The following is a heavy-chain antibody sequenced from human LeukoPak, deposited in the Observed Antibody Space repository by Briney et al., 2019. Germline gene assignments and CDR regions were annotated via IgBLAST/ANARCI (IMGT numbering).Heavy chain of an antibody. V-gene: IGHV3-23*01. CDR1: GFTFNTYG. CDR3: VRCSGNSCYSKPPDY. Sequence: GGSLRLSCTASGFTFNTYGMSWVRQAPGKGPEWVSAITASGGSTYYAAPVKGRFTISRDNSENTLFLQMSSLRAEDTAIYYCVRCSGNSCYSKPPDYWGQGTLVTVSS. D-gene: IGHD2-15*01. J-gene: IGHJ4*02. CDR2: ITASGGST.